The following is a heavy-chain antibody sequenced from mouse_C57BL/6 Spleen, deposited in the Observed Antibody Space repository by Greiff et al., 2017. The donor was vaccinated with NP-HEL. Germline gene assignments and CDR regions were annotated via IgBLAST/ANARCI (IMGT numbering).Heavy chain of an antibody. Sequence: EVQGVESGGGLVQPKGSLKLSCAASGFSFNTYAMNWVRQAPGKGLEWVARIRSKSNNYATYYADSVKDRFTISRDDSESMLYLQMNNLKTEDTAMYYCVRPFRGDYYGSSGFFAYWGQGTLVTVSA. D-gene: IGHD1-1*01. CDR1: GFSFNTYA. V-gene: IGHV10-1*01. J-gene: IGHJ3*01. CDR2: IRSKSNNYAT. CDR3: VRPFRGDYYGSSGFFAY.